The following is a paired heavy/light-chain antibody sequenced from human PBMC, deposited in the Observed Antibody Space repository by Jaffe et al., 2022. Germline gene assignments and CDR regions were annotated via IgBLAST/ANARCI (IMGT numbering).Heavy chain of an antibody. Sequence: QVQLVESGGGVVQPGRSLRLSCAASGFTFSNYDMHWVRQAPGKGLEWVAFISYDGNKEYYVDSVKGRFTISRDNSKNTLYLQMHSLRAEDTAVYYCAKNARLPPYYNYMDVWGKGTTVTVSS. J-gene: IGHJ6*03. CDR3: AKNARLPPYYNYMDV. CDR2: ISYDGNKE. V-gene: IGHV3-30*18. CDR1: GFTFSNYD.
Light chain of an antibody. V-gene: IGKV3-15*01. CDR3: QQYNNWPPIT. CDR2: GAS. CDR1: QSVSSN. Sequence: EIVMTQSPATLSVSPGERATLSCRASQSVSSNLAWFQQKPGQAPRLLIYGASTRVIGIPARFSGSGSGTEFTLTISSLQSEDFAVYYCQQYNNWPPITFGQGTRLEIK. J-gene: IGKJ5*01.